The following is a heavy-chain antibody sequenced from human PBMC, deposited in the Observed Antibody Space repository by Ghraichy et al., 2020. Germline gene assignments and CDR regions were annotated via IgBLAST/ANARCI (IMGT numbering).Heavy chain of an antibody. V-gene: IGHV3-21*01. D-gene: IGHD6-19*01. J-gene: IGHJ4*02. Sequence: GGSLRLSCAASGFTFSSYSMNWVRQAPGKGLEWVSSISSSSSYIYYADSVKGRFTISRDNAKNSLYLQMNSLRAEDTAVYYCARDPPLLRGSGWYLSSPIDYWGQGTLVTVSS. CDR1: GFTFSSYS. CDR2: ISSSSSYI. CDR3: ARDPPLLRGSGWYLSSPIDY.